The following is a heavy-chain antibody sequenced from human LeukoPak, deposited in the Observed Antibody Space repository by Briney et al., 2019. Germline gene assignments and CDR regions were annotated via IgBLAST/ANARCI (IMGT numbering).Heavy chain of an antibody. V-gene: IGHV3-64*04. J-gene: IGHJ4*02. CDR2: ISSNGGST. CDR1: GFTFNSYV. Sequence: GGSLRLSCSASGFTFNSYVMHWVRQAPGKGLEYVSAISSNGGSTYYADSVKGRFTISRDNSKKSLYLQMDSLRAEDTAVYYCARDLGLPTYWGQGTLVSVSS. CDR3: ARDLGLPTY.